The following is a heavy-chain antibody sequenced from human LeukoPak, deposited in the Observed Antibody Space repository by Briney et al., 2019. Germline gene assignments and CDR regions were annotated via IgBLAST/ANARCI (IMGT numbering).Heavy chain of an antibody. CDR2: IHNSGTT. D-gene: IGHD3-10*01. Sequence: PSETLSLTCAVSGGPFSGYFWSWIRQSSGKGLEGIGEIHNSGTTNYNPSLNSRVTISEDTSKNQFYLNLSSVTAADTAVYYCARRYYYNLGSFPFDFWGQRTLVTVSS. V-gene: IGHV4-34*01. CDR3: ARRYYYNLGSFPFDF. J-gene: IGHJ4*02. CDR1: GGPFSGYF.